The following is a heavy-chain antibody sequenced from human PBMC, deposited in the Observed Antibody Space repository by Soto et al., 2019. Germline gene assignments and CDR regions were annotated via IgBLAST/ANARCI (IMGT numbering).Heavy chain of an antibody. CDR3: AKDGNSGYSLYYYGMDV. Sequence: EVQLLESGGGLVQPGGSLRLSCAASGFTFSSYDMSWVRQAPGKGLEWVSAISGSGGSTYYADSVKGRFTISRDNSKNTLYLQTNSLRAEDTAVYYCAKDGNSGYSLYYYGMDVWGQGTTVTVSS. D-gene: IGHD5-12*01. CDR2: ISGSGGST. J-gene: IGHJ6*02. CDR1: GFTFSSYD. V-gene: IGHV3-23*01.